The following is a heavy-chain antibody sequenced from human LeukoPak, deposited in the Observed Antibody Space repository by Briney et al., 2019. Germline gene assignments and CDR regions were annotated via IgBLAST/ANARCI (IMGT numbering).Heavy chain of an antibody. D-gene: IGHD4-11*01. CDR2: ISYSGSN. J-gene: IGHJ4*02. CDR1: GVSISSNY. V-gene: IGHV4-59*13. CDR3: AGYDHTNYLAH. Sequence: SESLSLTCTVSGVSISSNYWSWLRQPPGKGLGWIGSISYSGSNNYNPCLKSRVTISMDTSKNQLSRSLRSVTAADTAVYYCAGYDHTNYLAHWGQGTLVTVSS.